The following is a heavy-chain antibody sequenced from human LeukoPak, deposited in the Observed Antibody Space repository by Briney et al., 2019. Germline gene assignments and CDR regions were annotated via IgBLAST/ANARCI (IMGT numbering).Heavy chain of an antibody. Sequence: QVQLVESGGGVVQPGRSLRLSCAASGFTFSSYGIHWVRQAPGKGLEWVAVIWYDGSNKYYADSVKGRFTISRDNSKNTVYLQMNSLRVEDTAVYYCARDLTHYFDYWGQGTLVTVSS. V-gene: IGHV3-33*01. J-gene: IGHJ4*02. CDR3: ARDLTHYFDY. CDR2: IWYDGSNK. CDR1: GFTFSSYG.